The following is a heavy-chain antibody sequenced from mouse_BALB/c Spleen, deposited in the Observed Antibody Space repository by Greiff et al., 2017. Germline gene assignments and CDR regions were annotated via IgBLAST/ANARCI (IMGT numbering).Heavy chain of an antibody. D-gene: IGHD1-1*01. J-gene: IGHJ4*01. Sequence: EVKLVESGGDLVKPGGSLKLSCAASGFTFSSYGMSWVRQTPDKRLEWVATISSGGSYTYYPDSVKGRFTISRDNAKNTLYLQMSSLKSEDTAMYYCARLYYYGSRDAMDYWGQGTSVTVSS. CDR1: GFTFSSYG. V-gene: IGHV5-6*01. CDR3: ARLYYYGSRDAMDY. CDR2: ISSGGSYT.